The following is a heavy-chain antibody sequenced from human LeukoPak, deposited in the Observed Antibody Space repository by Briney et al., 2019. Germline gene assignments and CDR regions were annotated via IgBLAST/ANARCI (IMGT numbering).Heavy chain of an antibody. V-gene: IGHV3-11*01. J-gene: IGHJ6*02. CDR2: ISSSGSTI. Sequence: GGSLRLSCAASGFTFSDYYMSWIRRAPGKGLEWVSYISSSGSTIYYADSVKGRFTISRDNAKNSLYLQMNSLRAEDTAVYYCAKCYQAAPGYGMDVWGQGTTVTVSS. CDR3: AKCYQAAPGYGMDV. CDR1: GFTFSDYY. D-gene: IGHD6-6*01.